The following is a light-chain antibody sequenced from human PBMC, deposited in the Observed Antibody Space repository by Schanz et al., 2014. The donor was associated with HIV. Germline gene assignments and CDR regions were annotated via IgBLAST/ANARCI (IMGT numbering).Light chain of an antibody. V-gene: IGKV1-5*03. CDR3: LQHNAYPLT. CDR2: KAS. CDR1: QSISNW. Sequence: DIQMTQSPSTLSASVGDRVTLTCRASQSISNWLAWYQQKSGKAPKPLIFKASTLQSGVPSRFSGSGSGTEFTLTISGLQPEDFATYYCLQHNAYPLTFGQGTRLDI. J-gene: IGKJ5*01.